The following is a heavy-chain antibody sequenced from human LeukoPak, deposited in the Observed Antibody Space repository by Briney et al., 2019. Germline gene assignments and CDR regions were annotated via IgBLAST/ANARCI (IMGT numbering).Heavy chain of an antibody. J-gene: IGHJ3*01. Sequence: GGSLRLSCVGSDFTFANYAMTWVRLTPGKGREWVSSIKGSGSYAMYAASVSGRFTTSRDNSRNTIFLQMTSLRAEDTAIYYCGRDPNGDYIGAFEFWGLGTLVSVSS. CDR3: GRDPNGDYIGAFEF. CDR2: IKGSGSYA. D-gene: IGHD4-17*01. CDR1: DFTFANYA. V-gene: IGHV3-23*01.